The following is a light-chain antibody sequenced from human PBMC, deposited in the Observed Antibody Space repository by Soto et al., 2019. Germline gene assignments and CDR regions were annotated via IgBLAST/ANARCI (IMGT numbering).Light chain of an antibody. CDR2: RDD. CDR3: QSYDRTNVV. CDR1: RAPVASNY. Sequence: NFMLTQPHSVSESPGKTITISCAPSRAPVASNYVQWFQQRPGSAPTTIIYRDDQRPSGVPDRFSASVDSSSNSASLTISGLKTEDEADYYCQSYDRTNVVFGGGTKLTVL. V-gene: IGLV6-57*03. J-gene: IGLJ2*01.